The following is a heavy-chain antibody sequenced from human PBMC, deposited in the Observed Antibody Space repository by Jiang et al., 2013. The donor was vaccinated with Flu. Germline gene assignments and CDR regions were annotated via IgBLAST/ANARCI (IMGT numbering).Heavy chain of an antibody. CDR2: IYYSGST. CDR1: GGSISSYY. J-gene: IGHJ6*04. Sequence: TVSGGSISSYYWSWIRQPPGKGLEWIGYIYYSGSTNYNPSLKSRVTISVDTSKNQFSLKLSSVTAADTAVYYCARLATMSLDVWGKGTTVTVSS. V-gene: IGHV4-59*08. D-gene: IGHD3-10*02. CDR3: ARLATMSLDV.